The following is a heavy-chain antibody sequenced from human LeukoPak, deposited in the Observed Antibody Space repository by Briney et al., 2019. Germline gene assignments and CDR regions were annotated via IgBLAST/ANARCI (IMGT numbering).Heavy chain of an antibody. CDR1: GYTFTGYY. CDR2: INPNSGGT. V-gene: IGHV1-2*02. Sequence: EASVKVSCKASGYTFTGYYMHWVRQAPGQGLEWMGWINPNSGGTNYAQKFQGRVTMTRDTSISTAYMELSRLRSDDTAVYYCARVDDRGHYYDSSGPRKLFDYWGQGTLVTVSS. D-gene: IGHD3-22*01. CDR3: ARVDDRGHYYDSSGPRKLFDY. J-gene: IGHJ4*02.